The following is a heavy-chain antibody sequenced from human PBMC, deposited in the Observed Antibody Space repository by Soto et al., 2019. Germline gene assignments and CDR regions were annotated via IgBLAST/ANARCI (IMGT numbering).Heavy chain of an antibody. Sequence: GGSLRLSCAASGFTFSSYAMSWVRQAPGKGLEWVSAISGSGGSTYYADSVKGRFTISRDNSKNTLYLQMNSLRAEDTAVYYCAKEVKWFGELFPYYFDYWGQGTLVTVSS. J-gene: IGHJ4*02. V-gene: IGHV3-23*01. CDR3: AKEVKWFGELFPYYFDY. CDR1: GFTFSSYA. D-gene: IGHD3-10*01. CDR2: ISGSGGST.